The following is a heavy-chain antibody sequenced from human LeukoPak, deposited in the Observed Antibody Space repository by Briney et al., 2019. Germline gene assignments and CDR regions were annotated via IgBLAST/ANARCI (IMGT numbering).Heavy chain of an antibody. CDR2: FDPEDGET. Sequence: ASVKVSCKASGYTFTSYYMHWVRQAPGKGLEWMGGFDPEDGETIYAQKFQGRVTMTEDTSTDTAYMELSSLRSEDTAVYYCATPHYFHPYYFDYWGQGTLVTVSS. CDR3: ATPHYFHPYYFDY. V-gene: IGHV1-24*01. J-gene: IGHJ4*02. CDR1: GYTFTSYY. D-gene: IGHD3-10*01.